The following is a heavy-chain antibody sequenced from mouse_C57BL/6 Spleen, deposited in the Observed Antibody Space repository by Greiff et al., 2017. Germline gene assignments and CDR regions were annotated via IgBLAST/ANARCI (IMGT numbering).Heavy chain of an antibody. Sequence: EVHLVESGGGLVKPGGSLKLSCAASGFTFSSYTMSWVRQTPEKRLEWVATISGGGGNTYYPDSVKGRFTISRDNAKNTLYLQMSSLRSEDTALYYCARRGDYGGAMDYWGQGTSVTVSS. CDR2: ISGGGGNT. CDR1: GFTFSSYT. CDR3: ARRGDYGGAMDY. D-gene: IGHD2-4*01. J-gene: IGHJ4*01. V-gene: IGHV5-9*01.